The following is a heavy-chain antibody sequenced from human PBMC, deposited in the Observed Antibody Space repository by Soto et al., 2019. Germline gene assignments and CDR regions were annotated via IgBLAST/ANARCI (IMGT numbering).Heavy chain of an antibody. CDR1: GYTFTSYA. D-gene: IGHD3-22*01. V-gene: IGHV1-3*01. J-gene: IGHJ4*02. CDR3: ARGPRGMLYYYDSSGYSNFDY. CDR2: INAGNGNT. Sequence: ASVKVSCKASGYTFTSYAMHWVRQAPGQRLEWMGWINAGNGNTKYSQKFQGGVTITRDTSASTAYMELSSLRSEDTAVYYCARGPRGMLYYYDSSGYSNFDYWGQGTLVTVSS.